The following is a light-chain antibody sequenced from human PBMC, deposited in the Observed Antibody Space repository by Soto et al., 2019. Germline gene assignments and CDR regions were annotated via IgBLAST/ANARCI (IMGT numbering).Light chain of an antibody. Sequence: QSALTQPASVSGSPGQSVTISCTGTTNDVGAYNYVSWYQHHPGKAPKLIIYEVINRPSGISNRFSGSKSGNTASLTISGLQAEDESDYYCTSYAGSSNVFGTGTKLTVL. CDR1: TNDVGAYNY. CDR3: TSYAGSSNV. J-gene: IGLJ1*01. V-gene: IGLV2-14*01. CDR2: EVI.